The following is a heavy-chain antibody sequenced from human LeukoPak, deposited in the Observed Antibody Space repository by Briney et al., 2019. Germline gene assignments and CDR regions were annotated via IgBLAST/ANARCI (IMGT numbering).Heavy chain of an antibody. V-gene: IGHV3-23*01. J-gene: IGHJ6*02. CDR2: ISGSGGST. CDR3: ARDFLSGYGLYYYYGMDV. CDR1: GFTFSSYA. Sequence: GGSLRLSCAASGFTFSSYAMSWVRQAPGKGLEWVSAISGSGGSTYYADSVKGRFTISRDNSKNTLYLQMNSLRAEDTAVYYCARDFLSGYGLYYYYGMDVWGQGTTVTVSS. D-gene: IGHD5-12*01.